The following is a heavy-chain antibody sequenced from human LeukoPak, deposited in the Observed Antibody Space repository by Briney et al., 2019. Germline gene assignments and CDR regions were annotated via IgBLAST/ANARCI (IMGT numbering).Heavy chain of an antibody. D-gene: IGHD3-10*01. CDR2: ISSSSGYI. CDR3: PTVRGGNTRDFVY. V-gene: IGHV3-21*01. CDR1: GLTFSSYN. J-gene: IGHJ4*02. Sequence: GGSLRLSCAASGLTFSSYNVNWVRQAPGKGLECVSSISSSSGYIYYADSVKGRFTISRDNAKNSLYLKMNSLRAEDTAVYHCPTVRGGNTRDFVYWGEGALVTVSA.